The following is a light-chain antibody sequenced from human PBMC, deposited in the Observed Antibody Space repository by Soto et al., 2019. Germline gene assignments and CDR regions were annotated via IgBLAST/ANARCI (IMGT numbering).Light chain of an antibody. CDR2: AAS. Sequence: EIVLTQSPGTLSLSPGERATLSCRASQSISSSYLAWYQQRPGQAPRLLIYAASSRATGIPDRFSGGGSATDFTLTVSRLEPEDFAVYYCQQYGSAPRTVGQGTNLEIK. V-gene: IGKV3-20*01. J-gene: IGKJ2*01. CDR3: QQYGSAPRT. CDR1: QSISSSY.